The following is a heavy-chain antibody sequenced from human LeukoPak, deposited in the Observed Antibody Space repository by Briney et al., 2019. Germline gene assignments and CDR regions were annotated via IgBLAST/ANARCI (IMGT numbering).Heavy chain of an antibody. CDR1: GVSISSYY. CDR3: ARLSQQWLVL. J-gene: IGHJ4*02. Sequence: SETLSLTCTVSGVSISSYYWSWIRQPPGKGLEWIGYIYYSGSTNYNPSLKSRVTISVDTSKNQFSLKLSSVTAADTAVYYCARLSQQWLVLWGQGTLVTVSS. D-gene: IGHD6-19*01. CDR2: IYYSGST. V-gene: IGHV4-59*08.